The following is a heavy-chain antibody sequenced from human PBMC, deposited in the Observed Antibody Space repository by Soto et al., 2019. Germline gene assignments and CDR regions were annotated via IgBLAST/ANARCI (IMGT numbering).Heavy chain of an antibody. CDR2: IRGSDGST. CDR1: GFTLSSYG. J-gene: IGHJ6*02. CDR3: ARDQLYYDFWSGYHYGMDV. D-gene: IGHD3-3*01. V-gene: IGHV3-23*01. Sequence: GGSLRLSCAASGFTLSSYGMTWVRQAPGKGLEWVSTIRGSDGSTYYADSVKGRFTISRDNSKNTLYLQMNSLRAEDTAVYYCARDQLYYDFWSGYHYGMDVWGQGTTVTVSS.